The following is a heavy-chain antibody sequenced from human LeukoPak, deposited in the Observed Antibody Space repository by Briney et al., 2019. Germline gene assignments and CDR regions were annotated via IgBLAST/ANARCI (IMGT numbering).Heavy chain of an antibody. V-gene: IGHV4-39*01. D-gene: IGHD6-13*01. J-gene: IGHJ4*02. CDR1: GGSISNYY. Sequence: SETLSLTCTVSGGSISNYYWGWIRQPPGKGLEWIGSMFYSGSTYYNPSLKSRITISVDTSKNQFSLKLLSVTATDTAVYYCARGYSSTWYAFVDYWGQGTLVTVSS. CDR2: MFYSGST. CDR3: ARGYSSTWYAFVDY.